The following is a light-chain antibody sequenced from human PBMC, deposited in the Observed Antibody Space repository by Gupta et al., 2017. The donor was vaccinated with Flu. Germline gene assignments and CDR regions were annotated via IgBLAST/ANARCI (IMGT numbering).Light chain of an antibody. J-gene: IGKJ2*01. V-gene: IGKV1-12*01. CDR2: GSS. Sequence: DIQLTQSPSSVSASVGDRVTITCRASPGVSSWLAWYQQKPGKAPNLLIYGSSSLQSVVPSRISGSGSCPXFTLTIXSLQPEDSATYSCQEAGGFPYNFGXGTKLEIK. CDR3: QEAGGFPYN. CDR1: PGVSSW.